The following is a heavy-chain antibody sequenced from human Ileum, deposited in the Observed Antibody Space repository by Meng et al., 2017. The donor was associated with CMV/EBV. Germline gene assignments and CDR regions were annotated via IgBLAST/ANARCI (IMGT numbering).Heavy chain of an antibody. J-gene: IGHJ4*02. V-gene: IGHV4-59*08. Sequence: QVQLQESGPGLVMPSETLSLSCSVSGAYINSYFWSWIRQPPGKGLEWIGYIYYNGKTNYNPSLSSRVTISVDTSKKQFSLKLTTVTTADTSVYDCVRGPVFTGNLNWGQGILVTVSS. CDR3: VRGPVFTGNLN. D-gene: IGHD3-9*01. CDR1: GAYINSYF. CDR2: IYYNGKT.